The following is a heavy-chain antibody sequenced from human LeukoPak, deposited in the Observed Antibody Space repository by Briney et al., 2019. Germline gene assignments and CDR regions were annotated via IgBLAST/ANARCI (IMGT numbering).Heavy chain of an antibody. Sequence: GGSLRLSCAASGFYFSDYYMTWIRQAPGKGLEWVSYISSSGTYTNYADSVKGRFTISRDNAKKSLYLQMNSLSAEDTAVYYCARGYYDSSPHAFDIWGQGTMVTVSS. CDR3: ARGYYDSSPHAFDI. CDR2: ISSSGTYT. CDR1: GFYFSDYY. J-gene: IGHJ3*02. D-gene: IGHD3-22*01. V-gene: IGHV3-11*06.